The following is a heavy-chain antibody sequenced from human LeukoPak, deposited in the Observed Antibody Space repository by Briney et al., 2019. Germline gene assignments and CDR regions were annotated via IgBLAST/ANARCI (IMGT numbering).Heavy chain of an antibody. J-gene: IGHJ4*02. D-gene: IGHD3-22*01. CDR1: GGSISSSTYS. CDR3: AKTGWLLGRFDY. V-gene: IGHV4-39*01. CDR2: IYYSGST. Sequence: SETLSLTCTVSGGSISSSTYSWGWIRQPPGKGLEWIGSIYYSGSTYYNPSLKSRVTMSVGTSKNQFSLNLSSVTAADTAVYYCAKTGWLLGRFDYWGQGTLVTVSS.